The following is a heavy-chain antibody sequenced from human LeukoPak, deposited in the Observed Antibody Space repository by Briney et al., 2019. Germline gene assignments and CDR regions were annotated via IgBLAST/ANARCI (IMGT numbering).Heavy chain of an antibody. D-gene: IGHD1-14*01. V-gene: IGHV4-4*02. CDR2: ISLSGLT. J-gene: IGHJ4*02. CDR3: AREIVGGFNPGAY. CDR1: GGSISSTNW. Sequence: SETLSLTCGVSGGSISSTNWYSWVRQPPGQGLEWIGEISLSGLTNYNPSLKSRVTMSLDKSKNLLSLTLTSVTAADTAVYYCAREIVGGFNPGAYWGQGTLVTVSS.